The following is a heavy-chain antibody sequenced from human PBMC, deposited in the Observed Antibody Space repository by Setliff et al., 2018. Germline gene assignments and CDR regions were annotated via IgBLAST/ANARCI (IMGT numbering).Heavy chain of an antibody. J-gene: IGHJ4*02. CDR2: ISSRSDII. Sequence: GESLKISCAASGITFSTYSMNWVRQAPGKGLEWVSYISSRSDIIYYADSVKGRFTISRDNAKNSLYLQMNSLRAEDTAVYYCARLQFYSSGWYRDDYWGQGTLVTVSS. D-gene: IGHD6-19*01. CDR1: GITFSTYS. CDR3: ARLQFYSSGWYRDDY. V-gene: IGHV3-21*05.